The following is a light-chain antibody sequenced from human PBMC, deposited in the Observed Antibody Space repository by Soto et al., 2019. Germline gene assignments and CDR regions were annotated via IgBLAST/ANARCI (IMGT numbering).Light chain of an antibody. V-gene: IGKV3-15*01. CDR3: QQYSNWPPIT. CDR2: DTS. CDR1: QSVSIH. Sequence: ETVMTQSPGTLSVSLGERATLSCRASQSVSIHLAWYQQKPGQAPRFLIYDTSTRATGIPARFSGSGSGTEFTLTISSLQSEDFAVYYCQQYSNWPPITFGQGTRLEIK. J-gene: IGKJ5*01.